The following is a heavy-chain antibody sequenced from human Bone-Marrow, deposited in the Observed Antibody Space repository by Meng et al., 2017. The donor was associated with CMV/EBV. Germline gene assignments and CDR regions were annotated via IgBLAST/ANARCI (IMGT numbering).Heavy chain of an antibody. V-gene: IGHV4-31*11. D-gene: IGHD6-13*01. CDR2: IYYSGST. J-gene: IGHJ6*02. CDR1: GGSFSGYY. CDR3: ARDRGYSSSRRIKDYYYGMDV. Sequence: SETLSLTCAVYGGSFSGYYWSWIRQHPGKGLEWIGYIYYSGSTYYNPSLKSRVTISVDTSKNQFSLKLSSVTAADTAVYYCARDRGYSSSRRIKDYYYGMDVWGQGTTVTVSS.